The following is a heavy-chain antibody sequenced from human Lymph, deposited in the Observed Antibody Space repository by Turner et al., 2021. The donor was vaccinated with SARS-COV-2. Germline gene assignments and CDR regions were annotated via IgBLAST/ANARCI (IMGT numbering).Heavy chain of an antibody. CDR1: GFTFSSYS. CDR3: ARGPPDFPYYFDY. Sequence: EVQLVEPGGGLVKPGRSLSPTCPASGFTFSSYSMNWVLQARGKGLEWVSSITFTSSYIDYADSVKGRFTIYRDNAKNSLYLQMNSLRAEDTAVYYCARGPPDFPYYFDYWGQGTLVTVSS. V-gene: IGHV3-21*01. J-gene: IGHJ4*02. CDR2: ITFTSSYI. D-gene: IGHD2-21*02.